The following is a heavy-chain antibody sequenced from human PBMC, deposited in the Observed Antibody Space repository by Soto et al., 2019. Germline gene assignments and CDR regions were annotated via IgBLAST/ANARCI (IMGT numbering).Heavy chain of an antibody. CDR1: GGSISSSSYY. J-gene: IGHJ5*02. D-gene: IGHD6-25*01. CDR3: ARHRSGGIAAFGQKRNWFDP. V-gene: IGHV4-39*01. CDR2: IYYSGST. Sequence: QLKLQESGPGLVKPSETLSLTCTVSGGSISSSSYYWGWIRQPPGKGLEWIGSIYYSGSTYYNPSLKSRVTISVDTSKNQFSLKLSSVTAADTAVYYCARHRSGGIAAFGQKRNWFDPWGQGTLVTVSS.